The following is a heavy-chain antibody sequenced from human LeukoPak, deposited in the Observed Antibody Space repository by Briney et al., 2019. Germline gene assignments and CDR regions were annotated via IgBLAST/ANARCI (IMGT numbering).Heavy chain of an antibody. Sequence: PGGSLRLSCAASGFTFSSYAMSWVRQAPGKGLEWVSAISGSGGSTYYADPVKGRFTISRDNSKNTLYLQMNSLRAEDTAVYYCARIQYCTGGSCFFVFDYWGQGTLVTVSS. CDR3: ARIQYCTGGSCFFVFDY. CDR1: GFTFSSYA. V-gene: IGHV3-23*01. D-gene: IGHD2-15*01. J-gene: IGHJ4*02. CDR2: ISGSGGST.